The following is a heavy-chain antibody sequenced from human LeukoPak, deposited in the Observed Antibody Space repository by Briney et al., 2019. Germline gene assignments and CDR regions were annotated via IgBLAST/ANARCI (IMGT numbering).Heavy chain of an antibody. V-gene: IGHV4-34*01. CDR2: INHSGST. Sequence: SETLSLTCAVYGGSFSGYYWSWLRQPPGKGLEWVGEINHSGSTNYNPSLKSRVTISVDTSKNQFSLKLSSVTAADTAVYYCARGRYFQYYYYGMDVWGQGTTVTVSS. CDR1: GGSFSGYY. D-gene: IGHD2/OR15-2a*01. CDR3: ARGRYFQYYYYGMDV. J-gene: IGHJ6*02.